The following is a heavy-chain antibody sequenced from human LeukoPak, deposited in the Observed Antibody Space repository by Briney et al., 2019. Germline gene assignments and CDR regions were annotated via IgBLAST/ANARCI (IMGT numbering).Heavy chain of an antibody. CDR3: ARDRSVEMATIVDY. J-gene: IGHJ4*02. CDR2: ISTSGGST. CDR1: EFPFSNYG. Sequence: GGSLRLSCAASEFPFSNYGMSWVRQAPGKGLEWVSSISTSGGSTYYADSVKGRSTISRDNSKDTLYLQMNSLRAEDTAVYYCARDRSVEMATIVDYWGQGTLVTVSS. V-gene: IGHV3-23*01. D-gene: IGHD5-24*01.